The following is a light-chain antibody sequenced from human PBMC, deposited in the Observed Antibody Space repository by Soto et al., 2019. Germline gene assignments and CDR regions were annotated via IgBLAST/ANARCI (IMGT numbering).Light chain of an antibody. CDR2: GAS. CDR3: QQYDDWPPA. CDR1: QSVSSK. Sequence: ETVMTQSPATLSLSPGERATLSCRASQSVSSKLVWYQQKPGQAPRFLIYGASTRATGIPARFRGSGSGTEFTLTIDSLQSEDFAVYYCQQYDDWPPAFGGGT. J-gene: IGKJ4*01. V-gene: IGKV3-15*01.